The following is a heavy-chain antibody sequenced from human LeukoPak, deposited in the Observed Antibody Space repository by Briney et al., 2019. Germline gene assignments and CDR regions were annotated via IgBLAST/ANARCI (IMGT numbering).Heavy chain of an antibody. Sequence: ASVKVSCKASGYTFSSYGVSRVRQAPGQGLEWMGWISAYNGNTNYAQKLQGRLTMTTDTSTSTAYMELRSLRSDDTAVYYCARDPHIVVVPAAIRGWFDPWGQGTLVTVSS. CDR3: ARDPHIVVVPAAIRGWFDP. CDR1: GYTFSSYG. V-gene: IGHV1-18*01. D-gene: IGHD2-2*02. J-gene: IGHJ5*02. CDR2: ISAYNGNT.